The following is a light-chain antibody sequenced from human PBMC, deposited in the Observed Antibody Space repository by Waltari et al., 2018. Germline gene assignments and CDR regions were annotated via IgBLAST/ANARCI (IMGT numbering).Light chain of an antibody. CDR3: QQYDNWLGT. CDR2: AAS. Sequence: EIVMTQSPATLAVFPGERATLPCRASQSIRSNLAWYQHKPGQAPRLLIYAASTRATGIPARFSGSGSGTEFTLTISSLQSEDFAVYFCQQYDNWLGTFGPGTKVEIK. CDR1: QSIRSN. V-gene: IGKV3-15*01. J-gene: IGKJ1*01.